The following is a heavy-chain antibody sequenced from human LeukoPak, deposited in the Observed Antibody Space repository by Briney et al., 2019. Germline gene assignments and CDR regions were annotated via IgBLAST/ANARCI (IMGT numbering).Heavy chain of an antibody. J-gene: IGHJ5*02. V-gene: IGHV4-59*08. D-gene: IGHD4-17*01. Sequence: SSETLSLTCTVSGGSISSYYWRWIRQPPGKGLEWIGYIYYSGSTNYNPSLKSRVTISVDTSKNQFSLKLSSVTAADTAVYYCARHHYGDYHNWFDPWGQGTLVTVSS. CDR2: IYYSGST. CDR1: GGSISSYY. CDR3: ARHHYGDYHNWFDP.